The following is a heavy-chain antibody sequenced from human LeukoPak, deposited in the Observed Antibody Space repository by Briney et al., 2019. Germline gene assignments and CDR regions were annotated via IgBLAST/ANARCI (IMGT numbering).Heavy chain of an antibody. D-gene: IGHD3-16*01. CDR1: GFTFNSHA. CDR2: MYVGGRT. V-gene: IGHV3-53*01. J-gene: IGHJ2*01. Sequence: GGSLRLSCAASGFTFNSHAMTWVRQAPGKGLDWVSVMYVGGRTFYADSVQGRFTISRDNSKNTLYLQMNSLRVEDTAVYYCAREGHLGKYFDLWGRGTQVTVSS. CDR3: AREGHLGKYFDL.